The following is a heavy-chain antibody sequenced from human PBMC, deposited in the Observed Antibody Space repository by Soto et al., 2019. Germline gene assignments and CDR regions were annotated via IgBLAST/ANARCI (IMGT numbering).Heavy chain of an antibody. D-gene: IGHD2-21*01. J-gene: IGHJ2*01. CDR2: ISGGGDAT. CDR1: GFTFINYA. Sequence: EVQLLESGGDSVQSGGSVRLSCAGSGFTFINYAMNWVRQAPGKGLEWVSTISGGGDATFFADSVRGRFTFSRDNSKNTVTPQMNSLGVDDTAVYYCARKVVGSTSRPDYWYFDLWGRGTLVTVSS. CDR3: ARKVVGSTSRPDYWYFDL. V-gene: IGHV3-23*01.